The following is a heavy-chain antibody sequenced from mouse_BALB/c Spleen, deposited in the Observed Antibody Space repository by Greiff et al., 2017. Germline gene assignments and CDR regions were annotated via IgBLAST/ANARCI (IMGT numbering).Heavy chain of an antibody. V-gene: IGHV1-74*01. CDR1: GYTFTSYW. D-gene: IGHD2-1*01. J-gene: IGHJ2*01. CDR2: IDPYDSDT. CDR3: ARSDGNYDFDY. Sequence: QVQLQQSGAELVRPGASVKLSCKASGYTFTSYWMYWVQQRPEQGLEWIGRIDPYDSDTHYNEKFKDKAILSVDKSSSTAYMQLSSLTSEDSAVYYCARSDGNYDFDYWGQGTTLTVSS.